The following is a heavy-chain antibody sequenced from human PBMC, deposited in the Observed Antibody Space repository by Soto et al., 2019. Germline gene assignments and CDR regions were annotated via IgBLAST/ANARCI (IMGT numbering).Heavy chain of an antibody. CDR1: GGSISSYY. CDR3: GRDHRSSGWYRGYGMDV. V-gene: IGHV4-4*07. CDR2: IYTSGSS. D-gene: IGHD6-19*01. J-gene: IGHJ6*02. Sequence: SETLSLTCTVSGGSISSYYWSCIRQPAGRGLERIGRIYTSGSSNYNPSLKSRVTMSVDTSKNQFSLRLSSVTAADTAVYYCGRDHRSSGWYRGYGMDVWGQGTMVTVYS.